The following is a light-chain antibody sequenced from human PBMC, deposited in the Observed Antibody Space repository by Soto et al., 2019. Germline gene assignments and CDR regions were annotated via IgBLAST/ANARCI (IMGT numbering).Light chain of an antibody. CDR1: QSINTW. CDR3: QQYQTYSH. Sequence: DIQMTQSPSTLSASVGDRVTITCRASQSINTWLAWYQLKPGRAPKLLIDKVSTLESGVSSSFSGSGSVTEFTLTISSLQAYVFATYYFQQYQTYSHFGQGTKVEIK. J-gene: IGKJ1*01. CDR2: KVS. V-gene: IGKV1-5*03.